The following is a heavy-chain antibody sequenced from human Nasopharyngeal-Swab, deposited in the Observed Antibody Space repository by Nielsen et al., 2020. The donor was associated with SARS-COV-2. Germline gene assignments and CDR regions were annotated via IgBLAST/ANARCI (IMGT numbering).Heavy chain of an antibody. CDR1: GFTFSVYW. V-gene: IGHV3-74*01. J-gene: IGHJ4*02. CDR3: TRGSNLVVAVADY. D-gene: IGHD2-15*01. CDR2: INADGSDK. Sequence: GGSLRLSCAASGFTFSVYWIHWVRQAPGKGLVCVAGINADGSDKRYADSVKGRFTISRDNAKSTAFLEMNSLSADETAVYYCTRGSNLVVAVADYWGQGTLVTLSS.